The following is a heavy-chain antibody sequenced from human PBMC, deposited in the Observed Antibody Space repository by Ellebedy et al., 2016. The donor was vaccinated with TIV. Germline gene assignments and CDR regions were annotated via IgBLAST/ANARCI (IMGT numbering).Heavy chain of an antibody. CDR2: ISSSSSTI. Sequence: GESLKISCAASGFTFSSYSMNWVRQAPGKGLEWVSYISSSSSTIYYADSVKGRFTISRDNVKNSLYLQMNSLRAEDTAVYYCARDQGWAVAGTTRFDYWGQGTLVTVSS. CDR3: ARDQGWAVAGTTRFDY. CDR1: GFTFSSYS. D-gene: IGHD6-19*01. V-gene: IGHV3-48*04. J-gene: IGHJ4*02.